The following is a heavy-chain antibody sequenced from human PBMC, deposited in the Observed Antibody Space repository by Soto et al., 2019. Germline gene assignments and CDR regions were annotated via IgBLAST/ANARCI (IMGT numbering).Heavy chain of an antibody. V-gene: IGHV4-59*01. D-gene: IGHD4-17*01. CDR3: ATVHISTVSKTYFSDY. Sequence: PSETLSLTCTVSGGSISSYYWSWIRQSPGKGLEWIGYIYNSGNTNYNPSLKSRVTISIDMSTNQFSLKLNSVTAADTAVYYCATVHISTVSKTYFSDYWGQGALVTVSS. CDR1: GGSISSYY. J-gene: IGHJ4*02. CDR2: IYNSGNT.